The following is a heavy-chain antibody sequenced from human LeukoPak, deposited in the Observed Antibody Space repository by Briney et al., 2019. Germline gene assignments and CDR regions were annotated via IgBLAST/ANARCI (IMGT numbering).Heavy chain of an antibody. CDR1: GFTFSSYS. Sequence: QPGGSLRLSCAAYGFTFSSYSMNWDRQAPGKELEWVSYISSSSSTIYYADSVKGRFTISTDNAKNSLYLQMNSLSAEDMAVYYCARDPSLGYCSGGSCYSGVYYYYYGMDVWGQGTTVTVSS. CDR2: ISSSSSTI. J-gene: IGHJ6*02. V-gene: IGHV3-48*01. D-gene: IGHD2-15*01. CDR3: ARDPSLGYCSGGSCYSGVYYYYYGMDV.